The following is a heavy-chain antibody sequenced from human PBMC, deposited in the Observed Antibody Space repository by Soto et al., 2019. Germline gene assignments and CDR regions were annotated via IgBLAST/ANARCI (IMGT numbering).Heavy chain of an antibody. Sequence: ASLKVSCKASGGTFSSYAISWVRQAPGQGLEWMGRIIPILGIANYAQKFQGRVTITADKSTSTAYMELSSLRSEDTAVYYCARGYEDSFNWFDPWGQGTLVTVSS. CDR1: GGTFSSYA. CDR2: IIPILGIA. CDR3: ARGYEDSFNWFDP. D-gene: IGHD2-2*01. J-gene: IGHJ5*02. V-gene: IGHV1-69*04.